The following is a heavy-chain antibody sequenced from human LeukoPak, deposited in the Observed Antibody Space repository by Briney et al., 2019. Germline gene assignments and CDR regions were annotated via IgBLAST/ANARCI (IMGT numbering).Heavy chain of an antibody. CDR2: IRYDGSNK. Sequence: GGSLRLSCAASGFTFSSYGMHWVGQAPGKGLEWVAFIRYDGSNKYYADSVKGRFSISRDNSKNTLYLQMNSLRAEDTAVYYCAKDLRYSGSLRAMDYWGQGTLVTVSS. D-gene: IGHD1-26*01. CDR1: GFTFSSYG. V-gene: IGHV3-30*02. J-gene: IGHJ4*02. CDR3: AKDLRYSGSLRAMDY.